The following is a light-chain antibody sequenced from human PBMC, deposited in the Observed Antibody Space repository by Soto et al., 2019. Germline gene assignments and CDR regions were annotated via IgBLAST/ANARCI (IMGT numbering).Light chain of an antibody. V-gene: IGKV3-11*01. Sequence: EIVVTQSPGTLSLSPGGRAALSCRASQSVGDTYLAWYQQKPGQAPRLLIYDASNRATGIPARFSGSGSGTDFTLTISSLGPEDFAVYYCQQRSNWPPITFGQGTRLEIK. CDR3: QQRSNWPPIT. J-gene: IGKJ5*01. CDR2: DAS. CDR1: QSVGDTY.